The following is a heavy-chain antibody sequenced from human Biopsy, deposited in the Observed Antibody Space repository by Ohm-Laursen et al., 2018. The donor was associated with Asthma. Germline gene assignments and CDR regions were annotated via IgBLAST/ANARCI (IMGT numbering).Heavy chain of an antibody. V-gene: IGHV3-53*01. D-gene: IGHD3-22*01. J-gene: IGHJ4*02. Sequence: SLRLSCAASGFAVSRDYMFWARQAPGKGLEWVSVIYSCGTSHTADSVRGRFTISRDYSKNTLYLQMHSLRAEDTAVYYCARGDSSNWSHYYFDYWGQGTLVTVSS. CDR2: IYSCGTS. CDR1: GFAVSRDY. CDR3: ARGDSSNWSHYYFDY.